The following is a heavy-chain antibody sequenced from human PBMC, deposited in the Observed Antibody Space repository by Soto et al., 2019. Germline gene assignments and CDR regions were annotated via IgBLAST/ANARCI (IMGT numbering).Heavy chain of an antibody. D-gene: IGHD6-13*01. Sequence: PSENLSLTCTVSGGSISSSSYYWGWIRQPPGKGLEWIGSIYYSGSTYYNPSLKSRVTIFVYTSKNQFSLKLSSVTAADTAVYYCAGSSSWYGYFDYWGQGTLVTVSS. CDR2: IYYSGST. J-gene: IGHJ4*02. V-gene: IGHV4-39*01. CDR3: AGSSSWYGYFDY. CDR1: GGSISSSSYY.